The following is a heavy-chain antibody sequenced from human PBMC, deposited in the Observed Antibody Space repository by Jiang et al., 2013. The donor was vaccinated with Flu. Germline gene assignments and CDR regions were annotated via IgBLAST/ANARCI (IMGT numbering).Heavy chain of an antibody. V-gene: IGHV1-18*01. CDR3: ARGPLETGYGH. CDR2: ISAYNGNT. Sequence: WVRQAPGQGLEWMGWISAYNGNTNYAQKLQGRVTMTTDTSTSTAYMELRSLRSDDTAVYYCARGPLETGYGHWGQGTLVTVSS. J-gene: IGHJ1*01. D-gene: IGHD5-12*01.